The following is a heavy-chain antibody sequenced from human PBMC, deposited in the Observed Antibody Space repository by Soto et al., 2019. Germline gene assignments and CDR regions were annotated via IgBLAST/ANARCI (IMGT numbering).Heavy chain of an antibody. CDR3: ARESRKSPTHGMDV. V-gene: IGHV3-11*01. CDR1: GFDFSDFY. Sequence: VHVVQSGGGLVKPGGSLRLSCAASGFDFSDFYMSWIRQAPGKGLEWVAYISGRGTIIFYSDSVKGRFSISRGDPNNSVFLPMDSLRVDDTAVYYCARESRKSPTHGMDVWGQGNTVTVSS. J-gene: IGHJ6*02. CDR2: ISGRGTII.